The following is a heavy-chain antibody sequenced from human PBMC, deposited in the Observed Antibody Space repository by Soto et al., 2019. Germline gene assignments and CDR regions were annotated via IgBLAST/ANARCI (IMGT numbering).Heavy chain of an antibody. D-gene: IGHD3-9*01. CDR2: IYYSGRT. Sequence: SETLSLTCTVSGGSISSYYWSWIRQPPGKGLEWIGYIYYSGRTNYNPSLKSRVTISVDTSKNLCTLKLCPVTAAVTAVYYCARAGYDIWTCYYYFDYWGQGPLVTVLL. CDR1: GGSISSYY. V-gene: IGHV4-59*01. J-gene: IGHJ4*02. CDR3: ARAGYDIWTCYYYFDY.